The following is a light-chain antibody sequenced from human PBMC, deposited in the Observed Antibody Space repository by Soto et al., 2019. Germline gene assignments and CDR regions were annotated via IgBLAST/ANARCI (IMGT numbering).Light chain of an antibody. Sequence: DIQMTQSPSTLYASVGDTVTITCRASQSISSWLAWYQQKPGKAPKLLIYAASTLQSGVPSRFSGSGSGTEFTLTISSLQPDDFATYYCQQYNSYSPWTFGQGTMVDNK. J-gene: IGKJ1*01. V-gene: IGKV1-5*01. CDR2: AAS. CDR1: QSISSW. CDR3: QQYNSYSPWT.